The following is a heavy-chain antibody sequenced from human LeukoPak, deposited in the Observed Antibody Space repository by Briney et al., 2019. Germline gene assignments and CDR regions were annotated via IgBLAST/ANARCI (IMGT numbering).Heavy chain of an antibody. V-gene: IGHV3-48*03. D-gene: IGHD3-10*01. Sequence: GGSLRLSCAASGFTLSSYEMNWVRQAPGKGLEWVSYISSSGSTIYYADSVKGRFTISRDNAKNSLYLQMNSLRAEDTAVYYCARDLDGSGSYYKRYYFDYWGQGTLVTVSS. J-gene: IGHJ4*02. CDR1: GFTLSSYE. CDR2: ISSSGSTI. CDR3: ARDLDGSGSYYKRYYFDY.